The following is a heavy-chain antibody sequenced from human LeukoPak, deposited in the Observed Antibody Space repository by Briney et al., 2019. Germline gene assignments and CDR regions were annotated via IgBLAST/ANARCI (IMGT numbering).Heavy chain of an antibody. CDR1: GYSISSNSY. Sequence: SETLSLTCNVSGYSISSNSYWGWRRQPPGKGLEWIGAIHHSVSTYYNPSIKSRVTMSVDTSKNQLSLKVTSVTAADSAVYYCARDGGTHWPSDWFDPWGQGTLVTVSS. CDR2: IHHSVST. V-gene: IGHV4-38-2*02. D-gene: IGHD1-26*01. J-gene: IGHJ5*02. CDR3: ARDGGTHWPSDWFDP.